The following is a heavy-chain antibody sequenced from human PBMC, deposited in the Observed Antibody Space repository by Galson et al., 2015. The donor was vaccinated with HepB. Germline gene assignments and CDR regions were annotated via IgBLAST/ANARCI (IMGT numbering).Heavy chain of an antibody. D-gene: IGHD2-15*01. J-gene: IGHJ4*02. Sequence: SLRLSCAASGFTFSNAWMSWVRQAPGKGLEWVGRIKSKTDGGTTDYAAPVKGRFTISRDDSKNTLYLQMNSLKTEDTAVYYCTTAGYCSGGSCYSGYWGQGTLVTVSS. CDR2: IKSKTDGGTT. CDR3: TTAGYCSGGSCYSGY. CDR1: GFTFSNAW. V-gene: IGHV3-15*01.